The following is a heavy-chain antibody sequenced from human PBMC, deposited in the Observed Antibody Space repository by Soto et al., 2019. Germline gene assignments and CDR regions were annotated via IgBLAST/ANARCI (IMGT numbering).Heavy chain of an antibody. CDR2: INAGNGNT. J-gene: IGHJ6*02. CDR3: ARDTQDIVVKPDASRYDSYGMDV. D-gene: IGHD2-2*01. Sequence: QVQLVQSGSEVKKPGASVKVSCKASGYTFTSYAIHWVRQAPGQRLEWMGWINAGNGNTKYSQKFQDRVTITRDTSASTAYMELSSLRSEDTAVYYCARDTQDIVVKPDASRYDSYGMDVWGQGTTVTVSS. V-gene: IGHV1-3*01. CDR1: GYTFTSYA.